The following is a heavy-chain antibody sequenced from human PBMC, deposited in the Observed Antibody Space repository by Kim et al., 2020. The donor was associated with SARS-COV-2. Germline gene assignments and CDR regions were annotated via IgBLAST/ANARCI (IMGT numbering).Heavy chain of an antibody. CDR1: GYTFTSYA. CDR2: INAGNGNT. Sequence: ASVKVSCKASGYTFTSYAMHWVRQAPGQRLEWMGWINAGNGNTKYSQKFQGRVTITRGTSASTAYMELSSLRSEDTAVYYCARIGITRFGELFFDYWGQGTLVTVSS. CDR3: ARIGITRFGELFFDY. J-gene: IGHJ4*02. D-gene: IGHD3-10*01. V-gene: IGHV1-3*01.